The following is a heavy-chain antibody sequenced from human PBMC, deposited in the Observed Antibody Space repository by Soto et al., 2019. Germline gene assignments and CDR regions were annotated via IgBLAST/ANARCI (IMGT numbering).Heavy chain of an antibody. CDR3: AGSRGGLGKHGRSGWFDP. D-gene: IGHD3-16*01. CDR2: IYYSGST. Sequence: PSETLSLTCTVSGGSISSYYWSWIRQPPGKGLEWIGYIYYSGSTNYNPSLKSRVTISVDTSKNQFSLKLSSVTAADTAVYYCAGSRGGLGKHGRSGWFDPWGQGTLVTVSS. CDR1: GGSISSYY. J-gene: IGHJ5*02. V-gene: IGHV4-59*01.